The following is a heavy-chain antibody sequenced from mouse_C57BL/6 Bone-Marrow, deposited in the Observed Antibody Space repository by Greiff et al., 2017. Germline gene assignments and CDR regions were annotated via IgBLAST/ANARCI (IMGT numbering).Heavy chain of an antibody. D-gene: IGHD2-4*01. CDR2: IRLKSDNYAT. CDR3: PGGDYVYFDY. V-gene: IGHV6-3*01. Sequence: EVKRGEEGGGLVQPGGSRKISCVASGFTFSNYGMNWVRQSPEKGLEWVAQIRLKSDNYATHYAESVKGRFTISRDDSKSSVYLQMNNLRAEDTGIYYCPGGDYVYFDYWGQGTTLTFSS. J-gene: IGHJ2*01. CDR1: GFTFSNYG.